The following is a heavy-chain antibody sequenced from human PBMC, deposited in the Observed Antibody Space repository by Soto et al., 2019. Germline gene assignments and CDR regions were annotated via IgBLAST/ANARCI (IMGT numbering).Heavy chain of an antibody. CDR3: ASTSYCNGSSCYSRHYYGMDV. J-gene: IGHJ6*02. CDR2: ITPFVDTS. Sequence: SVKVSCKVSGGTFSKYSLSWVRQTPGQGLEWMGGITPFVDTSNYAQGFLGRVTITADKSTNTAFLELSGLKSEDTALYFCASTSYCNGSSCYSRHYYGMDVWGQGATVTVSS. CDR1: GGTFSKYS. D-gene: IGHD2-2*01. V-gene: IGHV1-69*06.